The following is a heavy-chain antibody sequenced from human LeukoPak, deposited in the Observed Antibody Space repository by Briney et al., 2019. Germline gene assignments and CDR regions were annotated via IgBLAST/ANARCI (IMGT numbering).Heavy chain of an antibody. CDR3: AKDSEVDDRLLGLGVYYYYYMDV. J-gene: IGHJ6*03. CDR2: IKSKTDGGTT. D-gene: IGHD2-8*02. V-gene: IGHV3-15*01. Sequence: GGSLRLSCAASGFTFSNAWMSWVRQAPGKGLEWVGRIKSKTDGGTTDYAAPVKGRFTISRDDSKNTLYLQMNSLRAEDTAVYYCAKDSEVDDRLLGLGVYYYYYMDVWGKGTTVTVSS. CDR1: GFTFSNAW.